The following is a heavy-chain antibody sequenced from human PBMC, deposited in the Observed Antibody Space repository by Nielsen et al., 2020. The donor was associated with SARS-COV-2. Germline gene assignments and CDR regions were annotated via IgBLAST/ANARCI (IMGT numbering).Heavy chain of an antibody. CDR1: GFAFSDST. CDR3: ARVNPTSGSWFDAFDI. Sequence: GESLKISCAASGFAFSDSTMHWVRQASGKGLEWIGRIRSKANTYATGYAASVKGRFTISRDDSKNTAYLQMNSLKTEDTAVYYCARVNPTSGSWFDAFDIWGQGTLVTVSS. CDR2: IRSKANTYAT. J-gene: IGHJ3*02. D-gene: IGHD1-26*01. V-gene: IGHV3-73*01.